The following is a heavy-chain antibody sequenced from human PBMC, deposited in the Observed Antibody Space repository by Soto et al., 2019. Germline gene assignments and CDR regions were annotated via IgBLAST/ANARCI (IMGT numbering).Heavy chain of an antibody. D-gene: IGHD1-1*01. CDR1: TYSMSSYY. CDR2: IYYSGST. CDR3: ASTPKGWNDMLS. J-gene: IGHJ4*02. V-gene: IGHV4-59*08. Sequence: QVQLQESGPGLVKPSETLSLTCTVSTYSMSSYYWSWIRQPPGKGLEWIGYIYYSGSTNYNPSLKSRVTMSVDTSKNQFSLKLSSVTAADTAVYYCASTPKGWNDMLSGGQGTLVTVSS.